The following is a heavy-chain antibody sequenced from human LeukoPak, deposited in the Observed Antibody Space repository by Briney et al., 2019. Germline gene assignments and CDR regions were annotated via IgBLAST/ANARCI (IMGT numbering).Heavy chain of an antibody. Sequence: ASVKVSCKASGGTFSSYDINWVRQATGQGLEWMGWMNPNSGNTGYAQKFQGRVTMTRSTSISTAYMELSSLRSEDTAVYYCARVHYDYVWGSYRPLFDMDVWGKGTTVTISS. J-gene: IGHJ6*03. CDR2: MNPNSGNT. CDR3: ARVHYDYVWGSYRPLFDMDV. CDR1: GGTFSSYD. D-gene: IGHD3-16*02. V-gene: IGHV1-8*02.